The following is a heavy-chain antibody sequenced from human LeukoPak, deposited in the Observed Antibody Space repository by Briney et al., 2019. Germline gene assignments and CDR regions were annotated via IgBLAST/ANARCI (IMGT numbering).Heavy chain of an antibody. J-gene: IGHJ4*02. CDR1: GFMFSSHG. CDR2: IGSGSRTT. D-gene: IGHD1-7*01. Sequence: GGSLRLSCAASGFMFSSHGMNWVRQAPGKGREWVSYIGSGSRTTYYADSVKGSSTISRDNAKNSLYLQMNSLRDEDTAVYYCARKSITGTTTGHFDCWGQGTLVTVSS. CDR3: ARKSITGTTTGHFDC. V-gene: IGHV3-48*02.